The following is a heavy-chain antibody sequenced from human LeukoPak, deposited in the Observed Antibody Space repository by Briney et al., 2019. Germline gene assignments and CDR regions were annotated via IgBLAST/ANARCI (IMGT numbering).Heavy chain of an antibody. J-gene: IGHJ1*01. CDR3: ARTPTSLYYYDSSACFQH. CDR2: ISAYNGNT. CDR1: GYTFTSYG. D-gene: IGHD3-22*01. Sequence: GASVKVSCKASGYTFTSYGISWVRQAPGQGLEWTGWISAYNGNTNYAQKLQGRVTMTTDTSTSTAYMELRSLRSDDTAVYYCARTPTSLYYYDSSACFQHWGQGTLVTVSS. V-gene: IGHV1-18*01.